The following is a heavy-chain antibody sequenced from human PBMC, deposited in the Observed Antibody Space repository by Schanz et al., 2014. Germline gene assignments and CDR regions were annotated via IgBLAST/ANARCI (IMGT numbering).Heavy chain of an antibody. J-gene: IGHJ6*02. CDR3: ARRVPYSFDLDV. CDR1: GFSFSIFA. Sequence: EVQLLESGGGLVQPGGSLRLSCAASGFSFSIFAMTWVRQAPGQGLEWVSTISGSGGDTYPADSVKGRFTISRDNSNNTLYLQMNSLRDEDTAMYYCARRVPYSFDLDVWGQGATVTVSS. CDR2: ISGSGGDT. D-gene: IGHD2-15*01. V-gene: IGHV3-23*01.